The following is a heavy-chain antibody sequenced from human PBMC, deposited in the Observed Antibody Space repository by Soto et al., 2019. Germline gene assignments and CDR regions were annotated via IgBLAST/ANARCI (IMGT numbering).Heavy chain of an antibody. D-gene: IGHD1-26*01. CDR2: IYYSGST. J-gene: IGHJ4*02. V-gene: IGHV4-61*01. CDR1: GGSVSSGSYY. Sequence: SETLSLTCTVSGGSVSSGSYYWSWIRQPPGKGLGWIGYIYYSGSTNYNPSLKSRVTISVDTSKNQFSLKLSSVTAADTAVYYCARGAVGATRIDYWGQGTLVTVSS. CDR3: ARGAVGATRIDY.